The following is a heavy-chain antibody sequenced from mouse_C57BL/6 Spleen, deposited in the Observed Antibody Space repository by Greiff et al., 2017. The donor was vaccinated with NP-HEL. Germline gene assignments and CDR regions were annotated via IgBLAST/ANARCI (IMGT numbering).Heavy chain of an antibody. CDR1: GYSITSGYD. J-gene: IGHJ1*03. Sequence: EVQLMESGPGMVKPSQSLSLTCTVTGYSITSGYDWHWIRHFPGNKLEWMGYISYSGSTNYNPSLKSRISITHDTSKNHFFLKLNSVTTEDTATYYCARGGYGSSYWYFDVWGTGTTVTVSS. D-gene: IGHD1-1*01. V-gene: IGHV3-1*01. CDR2: ISYSGST. CDR3: ARGGYGSSYWYFDV.